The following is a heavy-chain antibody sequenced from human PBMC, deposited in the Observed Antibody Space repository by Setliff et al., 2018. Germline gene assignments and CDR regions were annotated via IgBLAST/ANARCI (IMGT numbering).Heavy chain of an antibody. D-gene: IGHD1-26*01. J-gene: IGHJ4*02. V-gene: IGHV4-61*02. CDR3: ARDNTIVGATDY. Sequence: SETLSLTCAVSGGSISSGSYYWSWIRQPAGKGLEWVGRLHTSGSTNYNPSLKSRATISVDTSKNQFSLNLSSVTAADTAVYFCARDNTIVGATDYWGQGTLGTV. CDR2: LHTSGST. CDR1: GGSISSGSYY.